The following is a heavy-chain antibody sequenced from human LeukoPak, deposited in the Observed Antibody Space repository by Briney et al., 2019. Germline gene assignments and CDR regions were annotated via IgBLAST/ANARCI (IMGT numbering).Heavy chain of an antibody. CDR3: TTRNLYSSSWYLDY. CDR2: IRNKANSYAT. D-gene: IGHD6-13*01. CDR1: GFTFSGSA. V-gene: IGHV3-73*01. Sequence: GGSLRLSCAASGFTFSGSAMHWVRQASGKGLEWVGRIRNKANSYATAYAASVKGRFTISRDDSKNTAYLQMNSLKTEDTAVYYCTTRNLYSSSWYLDYWGQGTLVTVSS. J-gene: IGHJ4*02.